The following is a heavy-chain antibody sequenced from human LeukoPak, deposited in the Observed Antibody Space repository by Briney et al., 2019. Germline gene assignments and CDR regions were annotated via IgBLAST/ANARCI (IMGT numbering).Heavy chain of an antibody. CDR3: AREPYSGYDWSPFDY. V-gene: IGHV1-46*01. Sequence: ASVKVSCKASGYTFTSYYMHWVRQAPGQGLEWTGIINPSGGSTSYAQKFQGRVTMTRDTSTSTVYMELSSLRSEDTAVYYCAREPYSGYDWSPFDYWGQGTLVTVSS. D-gene: IGHD5-12*01. J-gene: IGHJ4*02. CDR1: GYTFTSYY. CDR2: INPSGGST.